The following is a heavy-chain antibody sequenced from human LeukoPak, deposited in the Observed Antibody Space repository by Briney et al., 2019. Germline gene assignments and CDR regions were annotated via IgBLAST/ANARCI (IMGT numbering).Heavy chain of an antibody. D-gene: IGHD3-10*01. CDR2: ISWNSGSI. J-gene: IGHJ3*02. CDR3: AKDYYGSGSYDAFDI. CDR1: GFTFDDYA. Sequence: GGSLRLSCAASGFTFDDYAMHWVRQAPGKGLEWVSGISWNSGSIGYADSVKGRFTISRDNTKNSLYLQMNSLRAEDTALYYCAKDYYGSGSYDAFDIWGQGTMVTVSS. V-gene: IGHV3-9*01.